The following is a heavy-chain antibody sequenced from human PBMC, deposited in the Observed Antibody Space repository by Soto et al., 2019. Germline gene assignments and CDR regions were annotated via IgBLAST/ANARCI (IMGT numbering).Heavy chain of an antibody. Sequence: QVQLVQSGAEEKKPGASVKVSCKASGYTFTSYAMHWVRQAPGQRLEWMGWINTGNGNTKYSQKLQGRITITRDTSASKAYIELSSLRSEDTAVYYCARAWVVVTAPDYWGQGTLVTVSS. CDR1: GYTFTSYA. J-gene: IGHJ4*02. CDR2: INTGNGNT. V-gene: IGHV1-3*04. CDR3: ARAWVVVTAPDY. D-gene: IGHD2-21*02.